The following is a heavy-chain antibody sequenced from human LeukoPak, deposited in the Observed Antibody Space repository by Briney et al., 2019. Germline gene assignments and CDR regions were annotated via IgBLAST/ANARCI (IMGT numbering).Heavy chain of an antibody. CDR3: AKDGDSSQGRYYDLNY. CDR1: GFTFSSYA. CDR2: ISGSGGST. J-gene: IGHJ4*02. D-gene: IGHD3-3*01. Sequence: PGGSLRLSCAASGFTFSSYAMSWVRQAPGKELEWVSAISGSGGSTYYADSVKGRFTISRDNSKNTLYLQMNSLRAEDTAVYYCAKDGDSSQGRYYDLNYWGQGTLVTVSS. V-gene: IGHV3-23*01.